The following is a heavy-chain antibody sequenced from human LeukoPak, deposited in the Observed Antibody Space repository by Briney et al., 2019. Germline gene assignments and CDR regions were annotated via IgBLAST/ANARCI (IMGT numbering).Heavy chain of an antibody. CDR3: AKDGGSYYSDLYFDY. D-gene: IGHD1-26*01. Sequence: GGSLRLSCAASGFTFSSYGMHWVRQAPGKGLEWVAVISYDGGNKYYADSVKGRFTISRDNSKNTLYLQMNSLRAEDTAVYYCAKDGGSYYSDLYFDYWGQGTLVTVSS. J-gene: IGHJ4*02. CDR2: ISYDGGNK. CDR1: GFTFSSYG. V-gene: IGHV3-30*18.